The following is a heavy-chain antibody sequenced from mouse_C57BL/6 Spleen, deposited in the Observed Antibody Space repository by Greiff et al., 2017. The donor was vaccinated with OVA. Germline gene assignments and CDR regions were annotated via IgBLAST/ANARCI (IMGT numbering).Heavy chain of an antibody. V-gene: IGHV1-59*01. CDR1: GYTFTSYW. D-gene: IGHD2-3*01. J-gene: IGHJ1*03. CDR2: IDPSDSYT. Sequence: QVQLQQPGAELVRPGTSVKLSCKASGYTFTSYWMHWVKQRPGQGLEWIGVIDPSDSYTNYNQKFKGKATLTVDTSSSTAYMQLSSLTSEDAEVYDCARDGPLGYFDVWGTGTTVTVSS. CDR3: ARDGPLGYFDV.